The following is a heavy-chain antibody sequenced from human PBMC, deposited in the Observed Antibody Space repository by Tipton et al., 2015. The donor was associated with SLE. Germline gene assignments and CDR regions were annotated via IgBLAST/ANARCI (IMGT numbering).Heavy chain of an antibody. CDR2: IKEDGSEK. Sequence: SLRLSCAASGLTFSKHWMTWVRQASGKGLEWVANIKEDGSEKFYADSVRGRFTISRDNAKNSLYLEMKSLRAEDTATYYCANWSSAWGFGYWGQGTLVTVSS. J-gene: IGHJ4*02. CDR3: ANWSSAWGFGY. CDR1: GLTFSKHW. D-gene: IGHD1-1*01. V-gene: IGHV3-7*01.